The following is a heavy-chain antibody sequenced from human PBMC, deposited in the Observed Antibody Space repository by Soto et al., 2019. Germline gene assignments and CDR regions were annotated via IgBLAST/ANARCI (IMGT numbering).Heavy chain of an antibody. CDR1: GDTLTGYY. CDR2: INPNSGVT. Sequence: QVQLVQSGAGVKKPGASVPVSCRASGDTLTGYYMNWVRQAPGQGLEWMGWINPNSGVTKYAQKFQGWVTMTRDTSIRTVYMELSRLRSDDTAVYYCARESGGATATLDYYYFYMDVWGTGTTVTVSS. V-gene: IGHV1-2*04. D-gene: IGHD5-12*01. CDR3: ARESGGATATLDYYYFYMDV. J-gene: IGHJ6*03.